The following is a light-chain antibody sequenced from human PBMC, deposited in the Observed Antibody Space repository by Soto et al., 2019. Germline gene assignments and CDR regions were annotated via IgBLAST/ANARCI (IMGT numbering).Light chain of an antibody. CDR2: SAS. Sequence: DIQMTQSPSSLSASVGDRVTITGRAGQTVTYYLNWYQHKPGKAPKLLIYSASTLQSGVPSRFSGSGSGTDFTLTITSLQPEDFGTYYCHQTYSTPQQFGQGTRVEIK. CDR3: HQTYSTPQQ. J-gene: IGKJ1*01. CDR1: QTVTYY. V-gene: IGKV1-39*01.